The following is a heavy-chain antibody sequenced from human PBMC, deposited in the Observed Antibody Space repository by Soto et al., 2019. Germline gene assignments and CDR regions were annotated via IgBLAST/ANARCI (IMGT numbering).Heavy chain of an antibody. CDR2: INPRSGDT. Sequence: GASVKVSCKASGYTFIVCYIHCVRQAPGQGLEWMGRINPRSGDTTYAQKFQGRPTMTRDTSISTAYMELSSLRSDDTAVYYCGRDGVGATPLGWFDPWGQGSLVTVSS. V-gene: IGHV1-2*06. CDR1: GYTFIVCY. CDR3: GRDGVGATPLGWFDP. D-gene: IGHD1-26*01. J-gene: IGHJ5*02.